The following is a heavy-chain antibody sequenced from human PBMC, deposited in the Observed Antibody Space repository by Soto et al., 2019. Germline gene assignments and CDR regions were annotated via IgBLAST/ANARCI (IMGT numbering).Heavy chain of an antibody. J-gene: IGHJ4*02. CDR2: LSPDGSTT. CDR1: GFSFSNYW. Sequence: GGSLRLSCAASGFSFSNYWMNWVRQVPGKGLVWVSRLSPDGSTTKYADSVRGRFTISRDNAKNMVYLQMNSLRAEDTAVYYCAVRGGYTTPFDYWGQGTLVTVSS. CDR3: AVRGGYTTPFDY. V-gene: IGHV3-74*03. D-gene: IGHD1-26*01.